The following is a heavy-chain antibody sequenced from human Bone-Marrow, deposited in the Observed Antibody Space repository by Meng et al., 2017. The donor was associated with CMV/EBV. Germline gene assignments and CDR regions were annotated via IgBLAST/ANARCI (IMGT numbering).Heavy chain of an antibody. CDR3: ASKAMDV. Sequence: ASVKVSCKASGYTFTGYYMHWVRQAPGQGLEWMGWISAYNGNTNYAQKLQGRVTMTTDTSTSTAYMELRSPRSYATAVYYCASKAMDVWGQGTTVTFYS. V-gene: IGHV1-18*04. CDR2: ISAYNGNT. J-gene: IGHJ6*02. CDR1: GYTFTGYY.